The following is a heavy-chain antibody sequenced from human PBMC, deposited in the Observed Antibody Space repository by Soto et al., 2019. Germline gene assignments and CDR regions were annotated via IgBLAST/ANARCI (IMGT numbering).Heavy chain of an antibody. Sequence: QVQLVHSGAEVKKPGSSVKVSCKASGGTVSSYTISWVRQAPGPGLEWMGRIIPILGIANYAQKFQGRVTITADKSTSTAYMELSSLRSEDTVVYYCARAPALTSGAFDIWGQGTMVTVSS. J-gene: IGHJ3*02. D-gene: IGHD3-3*01. CDR3: ARAPALTSGAFDI. V-gene: IGHV1-69*02. CDR2: IIPILGIA. CDR1: GGTVSSYT.